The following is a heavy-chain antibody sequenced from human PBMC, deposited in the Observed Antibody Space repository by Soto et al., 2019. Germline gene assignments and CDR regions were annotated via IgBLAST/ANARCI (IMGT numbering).Heavy chain of an antibody. CDR2: IDPSSGTT. D-gene: IGHD2-15*01. CDR1: GYSFTNFY. J-gene: IGHJ6*02. CDR3: ARGAVVVPNGLIAGMDV. V-gene: IGHV1-46*01. Sequence: ASVKVSCKPSGYSFTNFYVHWVRQAPGQGLEWMGIIDPSSGTTSYTQKFQGRVTMTRDTSMGTVYTELSSLRSEDTAVYYCARGAVVVPNGLIAGMDVWGLGTTVTSP.